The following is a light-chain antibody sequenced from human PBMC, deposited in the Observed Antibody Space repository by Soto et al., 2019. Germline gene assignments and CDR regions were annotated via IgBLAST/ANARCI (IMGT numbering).Light chain of an antibody. V-gene: IGKV3-20*01. CDR1: QSVSKSY. CDR2: GAS. Sequence: EIVLTQSPGTLSLSPGDRASLSCRASQSVSKSYLAWYQQKPGQAPRLLIYGASIRATGIPDRFSGSGSGTDFTLTISRLEPEDFAVYYCQHYGSSPPFTFGPGTKVDI. CDR3: QHYGSSPPFT. J-gene: IGKJ3*01.